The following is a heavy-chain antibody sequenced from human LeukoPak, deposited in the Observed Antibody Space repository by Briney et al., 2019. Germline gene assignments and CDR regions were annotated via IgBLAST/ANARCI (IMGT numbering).Heavy chain of an antibody. Sequence: PGGSLRLSCAASGFTFSIYSMNWVRQAPGKGLEWVSSISSSSDYIYYADSVKGRFTISRDNAKNSLYLQMNSLRAEDTAVYYCARGVRYCTSTTCTPDYWGQGTLVTVSS. CDR2: ISSSSDYI. CDR1: GFTFSIYS. V-gene: IGHV3-21*01. D-gene: IGHD2-2*01. CDR3: ARGVRYCTSTTCTPDY. J-gene: IGHJ4*02.